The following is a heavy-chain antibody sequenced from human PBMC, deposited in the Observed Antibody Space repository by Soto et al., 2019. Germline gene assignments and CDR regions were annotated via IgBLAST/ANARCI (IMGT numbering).Heavy chain of an antibody. D-gene: IGHD5-18*01. Sequence: GGSLRLSCAASGFTFSSYAMSWVRQAPGKGLEWVSAISGSGGSTYYADSVKGRFTISRDNSKNTLYLQMNSLRAEDTAVYYCAKDNPGTDMVTDYNWFDPWGQGTLVTVSS. J-gene: IGHJ5*02. CDR1: GFTFSSYA. V-gene: IGHV3-23*01. CDR3: AKDNPGTDMVTDYNWFDP. CDR2: ISGSGGST.